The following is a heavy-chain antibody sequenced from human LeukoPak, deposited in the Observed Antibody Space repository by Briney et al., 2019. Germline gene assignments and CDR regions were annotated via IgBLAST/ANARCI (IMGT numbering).Heavy chain of an antibody. CDR1: GYSFTSYW. D-gene: IGHD3-10*01. Sequence: GESLKISCKGSGYSFTSYWIGWVRQMPGKGLEWMGIIYPGDSDTRYSPSFQGQVTISADKSSSTAYLQWSSRKASDTAMYYCARRPEYYGSGSYLSEYAFDIWGQGTMVTVSS. CDR3: ARRPEYYGSGSYLSEYAFDI. V-gene: IGHV5-51*01. CDR2: IYPGDSDT. J-gene: IGHJ3*02.